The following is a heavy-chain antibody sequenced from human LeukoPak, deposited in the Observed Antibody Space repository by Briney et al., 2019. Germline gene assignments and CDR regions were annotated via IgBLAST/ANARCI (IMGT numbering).Heavy chain of an antibody. CDR3: ARDGKYYYDSSGYPRYYYYGMDV. CDR1: GYTFTSYG. CDR2: ISAYNGNT. D-gene: IGHD3-22*01. V-gene: IGHV1-18*01. Sequence: ASVKVSCKASGYTFTSYGISWVRQAPGQGLEWMGWISAYNGNTNYAQKLQGRVTMTTDTSTSTAYMELRSLRSDDTAVYYCARDGKYYYDSSGYPRYYYYGMDVWGQGTTVTVSS. J-gene: IGHJ6*02.